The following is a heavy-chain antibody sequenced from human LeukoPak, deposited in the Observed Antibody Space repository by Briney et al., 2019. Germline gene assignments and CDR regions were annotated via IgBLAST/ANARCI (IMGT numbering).Heavy chain of an antibody. V-gene: IGHV3-48*01. D-gene: IGHD3-3*01. CDR1: GFTFSSYS. J-gene: IGHJ6*02. CDR2: ITSSSSII. Sequence: GGSLRLSCAASGFTFSSYSMNWVRQAPGKGLEWVSYITSSSSIIFYADSVKGRFIISRDNAKNSLYLQMNSLRAEDTAVYYCASLPTPSGYYDYYYSYGMDVWGQGTTVTVSS. CDR3: ASLPTPSGYYDYYYSYGMDV.